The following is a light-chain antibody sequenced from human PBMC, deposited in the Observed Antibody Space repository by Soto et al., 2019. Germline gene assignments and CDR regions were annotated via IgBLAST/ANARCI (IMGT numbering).Light chain of an antibody. Sequence: QPVLTQPPSVSGAPGQRATISCPGSSSNIGAGYDVHWYQQLPGTAPKLLIAAVTSRPSGVPDRFSGSKSGTSAYLAITGLQAEDEADYYCQSFDSSLSGWVFGGGTKLTVL. J-gene: IGLJ3*02. V-gene: IGLV1-40*01. CDR2: AVT. CDR3: QSFDSSLSGWV. CDR1: SSNIGAGYD.